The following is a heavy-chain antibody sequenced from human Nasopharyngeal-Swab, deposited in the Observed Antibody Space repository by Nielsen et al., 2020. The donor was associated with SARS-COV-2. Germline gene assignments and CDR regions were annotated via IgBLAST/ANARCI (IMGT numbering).Heavy chain of an antibody. CDR2: IGTAGDT. D-gene: IGHD6-6*01. CDR1: GLTFSSYD. J-gene: IGHJ6*04. V-gene: IGHV3-13*01. Sequence: GESLKISCAASGLTFSSYDMHWVRQATGKGLEWVSAIGTAGDTYYPGSVKGRFTISRENAKNSLYLQMNSLRAEDTAVYYCAREVYGLDVWGKGTTVTVSS. CDR3: AREVYGLDV.